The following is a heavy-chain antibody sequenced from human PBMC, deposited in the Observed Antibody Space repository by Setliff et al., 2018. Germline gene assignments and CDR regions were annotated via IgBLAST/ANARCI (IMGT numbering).Heavy chain of an antibody. Sequence: SETLSLTCTVSGYSISSGYYWGWIRQPPGKGLEWIGNMYHSETTNYSPSLKSRVTMSVDTSKNQFSLKVISVTPADTAVYYCARGPRRGGFDYWGQGTLVTVSS. J-gene: IGHJ4*02. CDR1: GYSISSGYY. CDR3: ARGPRRGGFDY. D-gene: IGHD3-16*01. CDR2: MYHSETT. V-gene: IGHV4-38-2*02.